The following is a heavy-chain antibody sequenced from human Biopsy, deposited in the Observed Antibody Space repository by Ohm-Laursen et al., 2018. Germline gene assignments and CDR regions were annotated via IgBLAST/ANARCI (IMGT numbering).Heavy chain of an antibody. CDR2: IMPLLGIT. Sequence: SVKAFCKASGGIFSSHAMSWVRQAPGQGLEWMGRIMPLLGITNYAQKFQGRVTISADKSTSTAYMELSSLRSEDTAVYYCAREYPEGDVWGQGTTVTVSS. V-gene: IGHV1-69*04. CDR1: GGIFSSHA. D-gene: IGHD2-2*02. J-gene: IGHJ6*02. CDR3: AREYPEGDV.